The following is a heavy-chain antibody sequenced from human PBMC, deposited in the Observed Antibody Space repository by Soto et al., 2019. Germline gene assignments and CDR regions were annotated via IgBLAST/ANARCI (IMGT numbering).Heavy chain of an antibody. Sequence: QVQLVQSGAEVKKPGASVKVSCKASGYTFTSYGISWVRQDPGQGREWMGWISAYNGKTNYAQKLQGRVTMTTDTYMSTAYMELRSLRSDYTAVYYCARDSYSSSSTVFDYWGQGALVTVSS. CDR3: ARDSYSSSSTVFDY. CDR1: GYTFTSYG. V-gene: IGHV1-18*01. D-gene: IGHD6-6*01. CDR2: ISAYNGKT. J-gene: IGHJ4*02.